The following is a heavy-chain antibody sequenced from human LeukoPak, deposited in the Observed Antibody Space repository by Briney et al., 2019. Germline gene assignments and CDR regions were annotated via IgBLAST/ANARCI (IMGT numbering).Heavy chain of an antibody. CDR3: AGGGGGYSRDDAFDI. V-gene: IGHV1-69*05. D-gene: IGHD4-11*01. J-gene: IGHJ3*02. CDR1: GGTFSSYA. CDR2: IIPIFGTA. Sequence: SVKLSCKASGGTFSSYAISWVRQPPGQGLEWMGGIIPIFGTANYAQTFQGRVTITTDESTSTAYMELSSLRSEDTAVYYCAGGGGGYSRDDAFDIWGQGTMVTVSS.